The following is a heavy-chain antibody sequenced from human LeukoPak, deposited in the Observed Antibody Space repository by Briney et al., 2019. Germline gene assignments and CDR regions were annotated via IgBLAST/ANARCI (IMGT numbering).Heavy chain of an antibody. Sequence: GGSLRLSCAASGFTVSNKYMTWVRQAPGKGLEWVSLIYSDGRTYYADSVKGRCTISRDGSKNTLYLQMNSLRVEDTAVYYCAKDSSDSSAYYFDYWGQGTLVTVSS. J-gene: IGHJ4*02. CDR1: GFTVSNKY. V-gene: IGHV3-53*01. D-gene: IGHD3-22*01. CDR2: IYSDGRT. CDR3: AKDSSDSSAYYFDY.